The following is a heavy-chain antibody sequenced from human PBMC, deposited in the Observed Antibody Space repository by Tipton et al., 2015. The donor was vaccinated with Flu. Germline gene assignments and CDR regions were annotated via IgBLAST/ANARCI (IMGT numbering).Heavy chain of an antibody. CDR2: ISYRGSNK. CDR3: ARERGRGRFTYFDN. V-gene: IGHV3-30-3*01. D-gene: IGHD1-26*01. Sequence: CAASGFTFSSYDMHWVRRAPGKGLEWVTLISYRGSNKNYADSVKGRFTISRDNSKNTLYLQLNSLRADDTAVYYCARERGRGRFTYFDNWGQGTLVTVSS. CDR1: GFTFSSYD. J-gene: IGHJ4*02.